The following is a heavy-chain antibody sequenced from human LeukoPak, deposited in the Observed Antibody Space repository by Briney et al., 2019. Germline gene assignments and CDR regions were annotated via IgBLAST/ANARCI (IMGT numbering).Heavy chain of an antibody. CDR1: GFTFSSYS. D-gene: IGHD3-9*01. CDR2: ISSSSSYI. Sequence: GSLRLSCAASGFTFSSYSMNWVRQAPGKGLEWVSSISSSSSYIYYAGSVKGRFTISRDNAKNSLYLQMNSLRAEDTAVYYCARVPTYYDILTGKSPLYYFDYWGQGTLVTVSS. CDR3: ARVPTYYDILTGKSPLYYFDY. V-gene: IGHV3-21*01. J-gene: IGHJ4*02.